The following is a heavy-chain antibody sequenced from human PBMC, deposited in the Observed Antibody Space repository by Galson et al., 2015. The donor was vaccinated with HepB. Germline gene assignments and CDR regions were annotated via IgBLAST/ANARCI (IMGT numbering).Heavy chain of an antibody. D-gene: IGHD6-13*01. Sequence: SLRLSCAASGFTFSSYGMHWVRQAPGKGLEWVAVIWYDGSNKYYADSVKGRFTISRDNSKNTLYLQMNSLRAEDTAVYYCARDEISMEAAAGPDYWGQGTLVTVSS. V-gene: IGHV3-33*08. J-gene: IGHJ4*02. CDR1: GFTFSSYG. CDR2: IWYDGSNK. CDR3: ARDEISMEAAAGPDY.